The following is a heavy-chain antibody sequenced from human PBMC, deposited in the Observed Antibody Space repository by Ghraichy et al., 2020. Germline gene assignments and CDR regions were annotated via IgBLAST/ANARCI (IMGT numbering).Heavy chain of an antibody. V-gene: IGHV3-48*03. CDR3: ARRLYGGNSVRAFDI. J-gene: IGHJ3*02. CDR2: ISNGGSTI. D-gene: IGHD4-23*01. Sequence: GGSLRLSCAASGFTFSSYDMNWVRQAPGKGLEWVSYISNGGSTIYYADSVKGRFTISRDNAKNSLYLQMNSLRAEDTAVYYCARRLYGGNSVRAFDIWGHGTMVTVP. CDR1: GFTFSSYD.